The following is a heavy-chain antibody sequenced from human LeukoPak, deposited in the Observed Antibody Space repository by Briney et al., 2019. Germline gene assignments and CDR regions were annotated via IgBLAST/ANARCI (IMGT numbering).Heavy chain of an antibody. J-gene: IGHJ6*03. CDR3: ARGQSRKIRYCTNGVCWSYYYYYMDV. D-gene: IGHD2-8*01. Sequence: ASVKVSCKASGYTFTSYDINWVRQATGQGLEWMGWMNPNSGNTGYAQKFQGRVTMTRNTSISTAYMELSSLRSEDTAVYYCARGQSRKIRYCTNGVCWSYYYYYMDVWGKGTTVTVSS. CDR1: GYTFTSYD. V-gene: IGHV1-8*01. CDR2: MNPNSGNT.